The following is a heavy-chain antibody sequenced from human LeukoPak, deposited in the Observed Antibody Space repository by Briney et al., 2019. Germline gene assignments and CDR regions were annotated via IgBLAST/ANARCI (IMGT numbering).Heavy chain of an antibody. J-gene: IGHJ5*02. Sequence: PSETLSLTCTVPGGSISSSSYYWGWIRQPPGKGLEWIGSIYYSGSTYYDPSLKSRVTISVDTSKNQFSLKLSSVTAADTAVYYCARDGLGLYDSRAFDPWGQGTLVTVSS. CDR3: ARDGLGLYDSRAFDP. D-gene: IGHD3-22*01. V-gene: IGHV4-39*07. CDR1: GGSISSSSYY. CDR2: IYYSGST.